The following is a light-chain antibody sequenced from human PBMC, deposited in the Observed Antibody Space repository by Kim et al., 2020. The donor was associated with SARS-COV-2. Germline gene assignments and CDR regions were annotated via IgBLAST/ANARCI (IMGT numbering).Light chain of an antibody. V-gene: IGLV3-1*01. CDR1: KLGTKY. CDR3: QAWDSTTLL. Sequence: SVSPGQTASITCSGDKLGTKYTCWYQQRPGRSPVLVISEDTKRPSGIPERFSCSNSGNTATLTITGTLAMDEADYYCQAWDSTTLLFGGGTQLTVL. J-gene: IGLJ2*01. CDR2: EDT.